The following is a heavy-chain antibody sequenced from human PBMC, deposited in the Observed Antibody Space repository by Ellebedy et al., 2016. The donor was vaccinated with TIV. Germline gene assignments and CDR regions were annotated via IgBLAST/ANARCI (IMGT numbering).Heavy chain of an antibody. Sequence: SETLSLXCSVSGGSISSGNYYWSWIRRPAGKGLEWVGRIYSSGSTQYNPSLMSRVTMSVDTSKNQFSLKLSSVTAADTAVYYCAGTPYYGSGTYYAFDYWGQGTLVTVSS. CDR3: AGTPYYGSGTYYAFDY. D-gene: IGHD3-10*01. CDR1: GGSISSGNYY. V-gene: IGHV4-61*02. J-gene: IGHJ4*02. CDR2: IYSSGST.